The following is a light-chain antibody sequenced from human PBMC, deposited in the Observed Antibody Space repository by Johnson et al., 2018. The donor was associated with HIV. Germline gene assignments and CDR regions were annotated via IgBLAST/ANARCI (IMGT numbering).Light chain of an antibody. CDR2: ENT. CDR3: GTWDSSLSAYV. CDR1: SSNIGNNY. V-gene: IGLV1-51*02. Sequence: QSVLTQPPSVSAAPGQKVTISCSGSSSNIGNNYVSWYQQLPGTAPKLLIYENTKRPSGIPDRFSGSKSGTSATLGITGLQTGDEADYYCGTWDSSLSAYVCGTGTKVTVL. J-gene: IGLJ1*01.